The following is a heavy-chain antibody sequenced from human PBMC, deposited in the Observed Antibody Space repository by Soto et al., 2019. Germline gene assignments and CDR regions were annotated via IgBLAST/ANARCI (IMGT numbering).Heavy chain of an antibody. CDR2: IYYSGST. CDR3: ARLAGTDYYYGMDV. Sequence: SQTLSLTCTVSGECISSSSYYWGWIRQPPGKGLEWIGSIYYSGSTYYNPSLKSRVTISVDTSKNQFSLKLSSVTAADTAVYYCARLAGTDYYYGMDVWGQGTTVTVSS. J-gene: IGHJ6*02. V-gene: IGHV4-39*01. D-gene: IGHD6-19*01. CDR1: GECISSSSYY.